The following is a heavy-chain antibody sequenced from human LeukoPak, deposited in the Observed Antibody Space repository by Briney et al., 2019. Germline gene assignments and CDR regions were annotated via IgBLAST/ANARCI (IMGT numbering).Heavy chain of an antibody. Sequence: GGSLRLSCAASGFTFSSYGMQWVRQAPGKGLEWVAVIWYDGSKKYYTDSVKGRFTISRDNSKNTLYLQMNSLRAEDTAVYYCARGPTFGGVYFDYWGQGTLVTVSS. CDR1: GFTFSSYG. D-gene: IGHD3-16*01. CDR2: IWYDGSKK. J-gene: IGHJ4*02. V-gene: IGHV3-33*08. CDR3: ARGPTFGGVYFDY.